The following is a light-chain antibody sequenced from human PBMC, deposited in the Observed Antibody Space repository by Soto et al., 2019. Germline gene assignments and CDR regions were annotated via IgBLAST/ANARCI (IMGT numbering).Light chain of an antibody. V-gene: IGKV3-15*01. CDR2: GAS. CDR1: QSVSSN. J-gene: IGKJ2*01. CDR3: QQYNNWPYT. Sequence: EIVMTQSPATLAVSPGERAALSCRASQSVSSNFAWYQQKPGQAPRLLIYGASSRATGTPARFSGSGSGTEFTLTISSLQSEDFAVYYCQQYNNWPYTFGLGPKLEMK.